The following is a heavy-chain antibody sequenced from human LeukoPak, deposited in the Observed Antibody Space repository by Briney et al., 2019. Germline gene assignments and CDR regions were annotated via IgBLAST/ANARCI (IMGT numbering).Heavy chain of an antibody. D-gene: IGHD2-2*01. Sequence: GGSLRLSCAASGFSFSDTWMTWVRQAPGRGPEWVGRIKSNTDGGTTDYAAPVKGRFSISRDDSKNTLYLQMNSLKSEDTAVYYCTTAPPVPFDYWGQGTLVTVSS. CDR2: IKSNTDGGTT. V-gene: IGHV3-15*01. J-gene: IGHJ4*02. CDR3: TTAPPVPFDY. CDR1: GFSFSDTW.